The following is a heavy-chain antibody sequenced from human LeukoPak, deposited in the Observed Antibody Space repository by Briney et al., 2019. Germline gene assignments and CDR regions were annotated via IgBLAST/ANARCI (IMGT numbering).Heavy chain of an antibody. CDR1: GFTFSSFA. J-gene: IGHJ4*02. V-gene: IGHV3-30-3*01. Sequence: GGSLRLSCEASGFTFSSFAMHWVRQAPGKGLEWVAAISKDGTKKYYADSVKGRFTISRDNFRNTLYLQMSSLRAEDTAVYYCGVGGTVTTAYWGQGTLVTVSS. CDR2: ISKDGTKK. CDR3: GVGGTVTTAY. D-gene: IGHD4-17*01.